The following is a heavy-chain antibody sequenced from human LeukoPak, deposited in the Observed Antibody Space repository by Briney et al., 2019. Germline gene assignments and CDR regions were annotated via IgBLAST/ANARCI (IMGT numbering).Heavy chain of an antibody. Sequence: GGSLRLSCAASGFTFSTYAMSWVRQAPGKGLEWVSAITGTGAGYSTYYADSVKGRFTISRDNSKNTQYLQMNSLGAEDTAVYYCAKDRGGTGNAYYFDYWGQGTLVTVSS. CDR3: AKDRGGTGNAYYFDY. D-gene: IGHD7-27*01. CDR2: ITGTGAGYST. CDR1: GFTFSTYA. V-gene: IGHV3-23*01. J-gene: IGHJ4*02.